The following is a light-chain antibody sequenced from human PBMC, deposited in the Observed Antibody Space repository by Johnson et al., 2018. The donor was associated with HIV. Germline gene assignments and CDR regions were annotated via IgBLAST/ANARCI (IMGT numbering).Light chain of an antibody. V-gene: IGLV1-51*01. J-gene: IGLJ1*01. CDR1: SSNIGNNY. Sequence: QSVLTQPPSVSAAPGHKVTISCSGSSSNIGNNYVSWYQQLPGTAPKLLIYDNNKRPSGIPDRFSGSKSGTSATLGITGLQTVDEADYYCGTWDSSLTAGVFGTGTKVTVL. CDR3: GTWDSSLTAGV. CDR2: DNN.